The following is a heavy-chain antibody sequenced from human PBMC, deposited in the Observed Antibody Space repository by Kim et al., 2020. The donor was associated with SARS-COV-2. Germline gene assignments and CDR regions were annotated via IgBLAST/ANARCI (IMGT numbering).Heavy chain of an antibody. CDR3: AHRYCSGGSCYSHWFDP. CDR2: IYWDDDK. Sequence: SGPTLVKPTQTLTLTCTFSGFSLSTSGVGVGWIRQPPGKALEWLALIYWDDDKRYSPSLKSRLTITKDTSKNQVVLTMTNMDPVDTATYYCAHRYCSGGSCYSHWFDPWGQGTLVTVSS. V-gene: IGHV2-5*02. D-gene: IGHD2-15*01. J-gene: IGHJ5*02. CDR1: GFSLSTSGVG.